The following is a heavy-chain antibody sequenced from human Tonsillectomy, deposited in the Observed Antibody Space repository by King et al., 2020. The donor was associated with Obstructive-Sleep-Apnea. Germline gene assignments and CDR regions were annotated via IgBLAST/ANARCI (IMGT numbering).Heavy chain of an antibody. D-gene: IGHD4-23*01. CDR2: IYNTGST. Sequence: QLQESGPGLVKPSETLSLTCTVSGGSTSSYSWTWIRQPPGKGLEWIGYIYNTGSTNYNPSLKSRVTISIDTSKNQFSLKLSSVTAADTAVYYCARVWSTVVTNDAFDIWGQGTMVTVSS. CDR3: ARVWSTVVTNDAFDI. J-gene: IGHJ3*02. CDR1: GGSTSSYS. V-gene: IGHV4-59*01.